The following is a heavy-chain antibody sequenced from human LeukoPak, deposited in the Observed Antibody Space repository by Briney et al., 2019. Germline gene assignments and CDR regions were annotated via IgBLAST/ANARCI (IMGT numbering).Heavy chain of an antibody. V-gene: IGHV7-4-1*02. CDR3: ARDGANTFGGVIVTQNFDY. J-gene: IGHJ4*02. D-gene: IGHD3-16*02. Sequence: WASVKVSCKASGYTFTSYAMNWVRQAPGQGLEWMGWINTNTGNPMYAQGFTGRFVFSLDTSVNTACLQISSLKAEDTAVYYCARDGANTFGGVIVTQNFDYWGQGTLVTVSS. CDR2: INTNTGNP. CDR1: GYTFTSYA.